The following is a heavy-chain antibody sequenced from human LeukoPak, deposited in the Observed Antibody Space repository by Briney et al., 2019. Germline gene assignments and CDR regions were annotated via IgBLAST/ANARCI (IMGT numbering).Heavy chain of an antibody. D-gene: IGHD3-22*01. V-gene: IGHV3-21*01. CDR1: GFTFSSYS. CDR3: ASRSSGYYYDY. CDR2: ISSSSSYI. Sequence: PGGSLRLSCAASGFTFSSYSMSWVRQAPGKGLEWVSSISSSSSYIYHADSVKGRFTISRDNAENSLYLQMNSLRAEDTAVYYCASRSSGYYYDYWGQGTLVTVSS. J-gene: IGHJ4*02.